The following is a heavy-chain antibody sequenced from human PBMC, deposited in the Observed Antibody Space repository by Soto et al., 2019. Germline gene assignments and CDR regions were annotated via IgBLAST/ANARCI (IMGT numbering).Heavy chain of an antibody. CDR1: GGTFSNYA. D-gene: IGHD5-12*01. V-gene: IGHV1-69*15. CDR2: IIPIFGTT. J-gene: IGHJ5*02. CDR3: EKDGGADGYFGNWLDP. Sequence: QVHMVQSGAEVKKPGSSVNVSCKASGGTFSNYAITWVRQAPGQGLEWVGRIIPIFGTTNVAQKFQGRVTIPADESTTTAYMELSGLRSDGTDVYYCEKDGGADGYFGNWLDPWGQGTLDTVSS.